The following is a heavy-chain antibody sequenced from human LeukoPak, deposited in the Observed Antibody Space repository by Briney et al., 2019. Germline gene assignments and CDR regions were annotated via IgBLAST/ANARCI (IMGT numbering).Heavy chain of an antibody. CDR3: AKDRLVLLWFGESSPFDY. J-gene: IGHJ4*02. D-gene: IGHD3-10*01. V-gene: IGHV3-30*02. CDR2: IRYDGSNK. Sequence: GGSLRLSCAASGFTFSSYGMHWVRQAPGKGLEWVAFIRYDGSNKYYADSVKGRFTISRDNSKNTLYLQMNSLRAADTAVYYCAKDRLVLLWFGESSPFDYWGQGTLVTVSS. CDR1: GFTFSSYG.